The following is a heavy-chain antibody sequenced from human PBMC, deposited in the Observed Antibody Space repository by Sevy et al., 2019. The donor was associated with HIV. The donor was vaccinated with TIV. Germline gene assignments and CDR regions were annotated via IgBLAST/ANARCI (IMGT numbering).Heavy chain of an antibody. CDR1: GGSITSSGHY. V-gene: IGHV4-39*01. Sequence: SETLSLTCTVSGGSITSSGHYWGWIRQSPGKGLEWIGAVYYVGNSYANPSLTSRVTISADTSKNLFSLSLTSLTAADTAIYYSARVAGNVKYDYGIDVWGLGTSVTASS. CDR2: VYYVGNS. CDR3: ARVAGNVKYDYGIDV. D-gene: IGHD6-19*01. J-gene: IGHJ6*02.